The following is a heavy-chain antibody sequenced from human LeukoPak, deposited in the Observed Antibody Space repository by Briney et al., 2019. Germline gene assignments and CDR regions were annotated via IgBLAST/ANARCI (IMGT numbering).Heavy chain of an antibody. V-gene: IGHV3-74*01. D-gene: IGHD4-23*01. CDR2: INSDGSST. CDR3: ARDYGGAYFDY. CDR1: GFTFSSYW. Sequence: GGSLRLSCAASGFTFSSYWMHWVRQAPGKGLVWVSRINSDGSSTSYADSVKGRFTISRDNAKNTLYQQMNSLRAEDTAVYYCARDYGGAYFDYWGQGTLVTVSS. J-gene: IGHJ4*02.